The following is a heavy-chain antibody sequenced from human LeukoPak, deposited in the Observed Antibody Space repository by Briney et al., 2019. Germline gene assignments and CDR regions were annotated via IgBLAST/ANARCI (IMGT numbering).Heavy chain of an antibody. CDR1: GFTFSSYS. CDR2: SSSSSSYI. Sequence: PGGSLRFSCAASGFTFSSYSMNWVRQAPGKGLEWVASSSSSSSYIYYADSVKGRFTISRDNAKNSLYLQMNSLRAEDTAVYYCARESVVVAASNWFDPWGQGTLVTVSS. V-gene: IGHV3-21*01. CDR3: ARESVVVAASNWFDP. J-gene: IGHJ5*02. D-gene: IGHD2-15*01.